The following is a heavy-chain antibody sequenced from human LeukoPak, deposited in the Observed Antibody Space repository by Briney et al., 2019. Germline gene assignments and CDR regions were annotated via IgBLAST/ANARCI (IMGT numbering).Heavy chain of an antibody. V-gene: IGHV4-59*01. CDR1: GGSITSFH. Sequence: PSETLSLTCTVSGGSITSFHWSWLRQPPGKGLEWIAYISNSGSTYYSPSLKSRVSISLDTSKNQFSLNLRSVTAADTAVYYCAIWSAAGFDPWGQGTLVSVSS. CDR3: AIWSAAGFDP. CDR2: ISNSGST. J-gene: IGHJ5*02. D-gene: IGHD6-25*01.